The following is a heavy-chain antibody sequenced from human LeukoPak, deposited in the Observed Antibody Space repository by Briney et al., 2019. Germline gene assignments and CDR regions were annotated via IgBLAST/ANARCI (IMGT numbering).Heavy chain of an antibody. J-gene: IGHJ4*02. Sequence: GGSLRLSCAASGFTFSSYEMNWVRQAPGKGLEWVSYISSSGSTIYYADSVKGRFTISRDNAKNSLYLQMNSLRAEDTAVYYCARSRAVYYDILTGYYTSYFDYWGQGTLVTVSS. CDR1: GFTFSSYE. CDR2: ISSSGSTI. D-gene: IGHD3-9*01. V-gene: IGHV3-48*03. CDR3: ARSRAVYYDILTGYYTSYFDY.